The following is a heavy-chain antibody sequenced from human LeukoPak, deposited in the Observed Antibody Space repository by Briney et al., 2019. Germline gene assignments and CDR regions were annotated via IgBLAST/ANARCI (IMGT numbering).Heavy chain of an antibody. J-gene: IGHJ5*02. V-gene: IGHV3-48*03. CDR3: VRDRGGTYSGDNLFDP. CDR2: IIGDGTTT. Sequence: PGGSLRLSCAASGFTFSTYEMNWVRHAPGKGLEWLSYIIGDGTTTQYADSVRDRFTISRDNDKNSLYLQMNSLRADDTAVFYCVRDRGGTYSGDNLFDPWGQGTLVTVSS. CDR1: GFTFSTYE. D-gene: IGHD1/OR15-1a*01.